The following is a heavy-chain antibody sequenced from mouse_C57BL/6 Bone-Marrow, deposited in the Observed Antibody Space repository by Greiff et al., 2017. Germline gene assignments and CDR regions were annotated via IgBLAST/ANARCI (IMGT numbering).Heavy chain of an antibody. Sequence: EVQLQESGPELVKPGASVKIPCKASGYTFTDYNMDWVKQSHGKSLEWIGDINPNNGGTIYNQKFKGKATLTVDKSSSTAYMELRSLTSEDTAVYYCARSHDSWFAYWGQGTLVTVSA. J-gene: IGHJ3*01. V-gene: IGHV1-18*01. CDR1: GYTFTDYN. D-gene: IGHD2-4*01. CDR2: INPNNGGT. CDR3: ARSHDSWFAY.